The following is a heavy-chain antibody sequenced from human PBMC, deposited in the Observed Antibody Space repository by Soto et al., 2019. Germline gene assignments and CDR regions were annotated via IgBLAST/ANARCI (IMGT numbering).Heavy chain of an antibody. J-gene: IGHJ4*02. CDR1: GDSMSSYY. Sequence: SETLSLTCTVSGDSMSSYYWSWIRQPPGKGLEWIGYIYYSGSTTYNPSLRSRVTMSVDTSKNQFSLRLSSVTAADTAVYYCARAKSNYQTFDHWGQGSQVTVSS. D-gene: IGHD4-4*01. CDR2: IYYSGST. CDR3: ARAKSNYQTFDH. V-gene: IGHV4-59*01.